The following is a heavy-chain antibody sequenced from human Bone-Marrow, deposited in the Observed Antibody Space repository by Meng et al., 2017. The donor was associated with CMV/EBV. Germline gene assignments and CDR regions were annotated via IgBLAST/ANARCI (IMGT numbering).Heavy chain of an antibody. V-gene: IGHV3-11*01. CDR2: ISSSGSTI. Sequence: GESLKISCAASGFTFSDYYMSWIRQAPGKGLEWVSYISSSGSTIYYADSVKGRFTISRDNAKNSLYLQMNSLRAEDTAVYYCAREGSEMANVYWSQGKLVNFYS. CDR3: AREGSEMANVY. D-gene: IGHD5-24*01. CDR1: GFTFSDYY. J-gene: IGHJ4*02.